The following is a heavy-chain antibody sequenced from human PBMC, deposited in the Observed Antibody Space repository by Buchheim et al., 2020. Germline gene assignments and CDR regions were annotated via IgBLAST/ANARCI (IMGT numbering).Heavy chain of an antibody. J-gene: IGHJ4*02. CDR3: ARAGSRSMEAVAGH. Sequence: QVQLVESGGGVVQPGRSLRLSCAASGFTFSSYAMHWVRQAPGKGLEWVAVISYDGSNKYYADSVKGRFTISRDNSKNTLYLQMNSLRAEDTAVHYCARAGSRSMEAVAGHWGQGTL. CDR2: ISYDGSNK. V-gene: IGHV3-30*04. CDR1: GFTFSSYA. D-gene: IGHD6-19*01.